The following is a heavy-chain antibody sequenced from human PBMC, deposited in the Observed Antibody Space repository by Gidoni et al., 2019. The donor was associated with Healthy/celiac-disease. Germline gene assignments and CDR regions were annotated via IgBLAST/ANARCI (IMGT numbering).Heavy chain of an antibody. CDR1: GYSFTSYW. D-gene: IGHD3-10*01. CDR3: ARHFGGTYYYYYYMDV. J-gene: IGHJ6*03. V-gene: IGHV5-10-1*03. CDR2: IDPSDSYT. Sequence: EVQLVQSGAEVKKPGESLRISCKGSGYSFTSYWISWVRQMPGKGLEWMGRIDPSDSYTNYSPSFQGHVTISADKSISTAYLQWSSLKASDTAMYYCARHFGGTYYYYYYMDVWGKGTTVTVSS.